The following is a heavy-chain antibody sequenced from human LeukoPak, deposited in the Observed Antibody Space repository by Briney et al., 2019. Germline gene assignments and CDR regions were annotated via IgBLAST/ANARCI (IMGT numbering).Heavy chain of an antibody. J-gene: IGHJ4*02. CDR1: GGSFSGYY. Sequence: SETLSLTCAVYGGSFSGYYWSWIRQPAGKGLEWIGRIYTSGSTNYNPSLKSRVTISVDKSKNQFSLKLSSVTAADTAVYYCARRTRPIVVVPAAMIPFDYWGQGTLVTVSS. D-gene: IGHD2-2*01. CDR2: IYTSGST. CDR3: ARRTRPIVVVPAAMIPFDY. V-gene: IGHV4-59*10.